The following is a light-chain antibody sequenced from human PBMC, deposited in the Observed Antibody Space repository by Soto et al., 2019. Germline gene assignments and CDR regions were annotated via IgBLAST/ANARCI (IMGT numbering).Light chain of an antibody. J-gene: IGLJ3*02. V-gene: IGLV2-23*02. CDR2: DVS. Sequence: SVLTPPASVSGSPGQSITISCTGTSSDVGNYNLVSWYQQHPGKAPKLMIYDVSKRPSGVSNRFSGSKSGKTASLTISGLQAEDGADYYCCSYAGSSTWVFGGGTKLTVL. CDR1: SSDVGNYNL. CDR3: CSYAGSSTWV.